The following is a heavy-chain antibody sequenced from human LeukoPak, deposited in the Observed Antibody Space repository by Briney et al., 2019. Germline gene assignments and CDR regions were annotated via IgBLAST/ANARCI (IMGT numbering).Heavy chain of an antibody. Sequence: NPSETLSLTCTVSGGSIISYYWSWIRQPPGKGLEWIGYIYYSGSTNYNPSLKSRVTISVDTSKNQFSLKLSSVTAADTAVYYCARDKGYYYDSSGYYPDAFDIWGQGTMVTVSS. D-gene: IGHD3-22*01. CDR3: ARDKGYYYDSSGYYPDAFDI. J-gene: IGHJ3*02. CDR2: IYYSGST. V-gene: IGHV4-59*01. CDR1: GGSIISYY.